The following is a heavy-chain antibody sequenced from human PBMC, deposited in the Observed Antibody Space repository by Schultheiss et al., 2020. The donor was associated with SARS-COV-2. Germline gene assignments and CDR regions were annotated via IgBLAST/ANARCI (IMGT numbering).Heavy chain of an antibody. CDR2: IQNTGST. J-gene: IGHJ6*02. Sequence: SETLSLTCSVSGASITNYYWGWIRQPPGKGLEWIGHIQNTGSTNYNPSLKSRVTISVDTSKNQFSLKLRSVTAADTAVYYCARDSSSRYYGMDVWGQGTTVTVSS. V-gene: IGHV4-4*08. D-gene: IGHD2-2*01. CDR3: ARDSSSRYYGMDV. CDR1: GASITNYY.